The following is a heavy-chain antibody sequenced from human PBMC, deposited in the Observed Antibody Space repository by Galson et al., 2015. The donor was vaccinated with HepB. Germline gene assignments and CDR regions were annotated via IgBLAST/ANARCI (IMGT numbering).Heavy chain of an antibody. Sequence: SLRLSCAASGFTFSSYAMSWVRQAPGTGLEWVSAISGSGGSTYYADSVTGRITISSDNSKNMLYLQMNSLRAEDTAVYNCAKAFHAEYDWYIDLRGRGTLVTVSS. CDR2: ISGSGGST. D-gene: IGHD2-2*01. CDR1: GFTFSSYA. V-gene: IGHV3-23*01. J-gene: IGHJ2*01. CDR3: AKAFHAEYDWYIDL.